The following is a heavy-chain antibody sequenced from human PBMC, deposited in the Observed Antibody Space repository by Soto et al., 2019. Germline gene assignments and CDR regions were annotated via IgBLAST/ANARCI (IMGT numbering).Heavy chain of an antibody. V-gene: IGHV1-3*01. CDR1: GYTFTSYA. CDR3: ARKVADNWFDP. CDR2: INAGNGNT. J-gene: IGHJ5*02. Sequence: GASVKVSCKGSGYTFTSYAMHWVRQAPGQRLEWMGWINAGNGNTKYSQKFQGRVTITRDTSASTAYMELSSLRSEDTAVYYCARKVADNWFDPWGQGTLVTVSS.